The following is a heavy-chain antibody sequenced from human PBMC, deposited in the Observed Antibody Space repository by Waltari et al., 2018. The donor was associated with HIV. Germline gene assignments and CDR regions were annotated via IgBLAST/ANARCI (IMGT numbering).Heavy chain of an antibody. D-gene: IGHD4-17*01. Sequence: EVQLVESGGGLVKPGGSLRLSCAASGFTFSSYSMNWVRQAPGKGLEWVSSISSSSSYIYYADSVKGRFTISRDNAKNSLYLQMNSLRAEDTAVYYCARDPSTVTTFYYYYGMDVWGQGTTVTVSS. CDR1: GFTFSSYS. CDR2: ISSSSSYI. CDR3: ARDPSTVTTFYYYYGMDV. J-gene: IGHJ6*02. V-gene: IGHV3-21*01.